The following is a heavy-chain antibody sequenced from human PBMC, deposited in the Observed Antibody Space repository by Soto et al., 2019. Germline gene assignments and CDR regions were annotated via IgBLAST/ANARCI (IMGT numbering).Heavy chain of an antibody. CDR3: TRAYDSSPLDY. Sequence: GESLKISCKGSGYSFTSYWIGWVRQVPGKGLEWVGFIRARAHGGTTDYAASVKGSFTISRDDSKGIAYLQMNSLKTEDTALYYCTRAYDSSPLDYWGQGTRVTVSS. D-gene: IGHD3-22*01. CDR1: GYSFTSYW. CDR2: IRARAHGGTT. V-gene: IGHV3-49*02. J-gene: IGHJ4*02.